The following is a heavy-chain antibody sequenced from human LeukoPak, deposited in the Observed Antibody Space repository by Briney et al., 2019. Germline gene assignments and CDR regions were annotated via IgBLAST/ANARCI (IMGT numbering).Heavy chain of an antibody. CDR2: INSDGRNT. Sequence: GGSLRLSCAASGFTFSDYWMHWVRQAPGKGLVWVSRINSDGRNTNYADSVKGRFTISRDNAKNTLYLQMNSLRAEDTAVYHCARVSGWYVFDYWGQGTLVTVSS. CDR1: GFTFSDYW. CDR3: ARVSGWYVFDY. D-gene: IGHD6-19*01. J-gene: IGHJ4*02. V-gene: IGHV3-74*01.